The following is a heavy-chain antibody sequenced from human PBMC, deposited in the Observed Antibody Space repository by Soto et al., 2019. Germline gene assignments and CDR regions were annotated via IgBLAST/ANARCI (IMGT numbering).Heavy chain of an antibody. CDR3: ASSYSNYALIDYYCSGMDV. CDR2: INAGNGNT. D-gene: IGHD4-4*01. CDR1: GYTFTSYA. Sequence: QVQLVQSGAEVKKPWSSVKVSCKAPGYTFTSYAMHRVRQAPGQRLEWMGWINAGNGNTKYSQTFQGRVTITSDTSASTAYTKLSSLRSEDTAVYYCASSYSNYALIDYYCSGMDVWGQGTTVTVSS. J-gene: IGHJ6*02. V-gene: IGHV1-3*01.